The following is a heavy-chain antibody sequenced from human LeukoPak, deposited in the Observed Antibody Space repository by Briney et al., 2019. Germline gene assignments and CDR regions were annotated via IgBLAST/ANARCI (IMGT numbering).Heavy chain of an antibody. Sequence: SETLSLTCTVSGGSISSYYWSWIRQPPGKGLEWIGYIYYSGSTNYNPSLKSRVAISVDTSKNQVSLRLSSVAAADTAVYYCARGGSIVGATPHDAFDIWGQGTVVTVS. D-gene: IGHD1-26*01. J-gene: IGHJ3*02. CDR1: GGSISSYY. CDR2: IYYSGST. CDR3: ARGGSIVGATPHDAFDI. V-gene: IGHV4-59*01.